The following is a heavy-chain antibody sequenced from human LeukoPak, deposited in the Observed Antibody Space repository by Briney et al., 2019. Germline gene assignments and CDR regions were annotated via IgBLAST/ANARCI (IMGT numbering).Heavy chain of an antibody. CDR2: ISGSGGNT. V-gene: IGHV3-23*01. Sequence: GGSLRLSCAASGFTFSSFAINWVRQAPGKGLEWVSGISGSGGNTHYADSVKGRFTISRDNAKNSLYLQMNSLRAEDTAVYYCARDQGSSSWYGYWGQGTLVTVSS. D-gene: IGHD6-13*01. CDR3: ARDQGSSSWYGY. CDR1: GFTFSSFA. J-gene: IGHJ4*02.